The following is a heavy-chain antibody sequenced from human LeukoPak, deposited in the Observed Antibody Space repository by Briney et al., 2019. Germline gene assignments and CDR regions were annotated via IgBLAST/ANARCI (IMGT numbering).Heavy chain of an antibody. CDR2: IYTSGIT. CDR3: ARWVGELFHFDY. Sequence: SETLSLTCTVSGGSISSGSYYWSWIRQPAGKGLEWIGRIYTSGITNYNPSLKSRVTISVDTSKNQFSLKLSSVTAADSAVYYCARWVGELFHFDYWGQGTLVTVSS. V-gene: IGHV4-61*02. CDR1: GGSISSGSYY. J-gene: IGHJ4*02. D-gene: IGHD3-10*01.